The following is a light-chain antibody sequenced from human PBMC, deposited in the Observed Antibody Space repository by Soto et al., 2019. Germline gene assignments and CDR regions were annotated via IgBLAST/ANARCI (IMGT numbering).Light chain of an antibody. Sequence: DIQMTRSPSTLSASVGDRVTITCRASQRISSWLAWYQQKPGKAPKLLIYDASSLESGVPSRFSGSGSGTEFTLTITSLQPDDYGTYYCQEYYSYLWTFGQGTKVDIK. V-gene: IGKV1-5*01. CDR1: QRISSW. CDR3: QEYYSYLWT. CDR2: DAS. J-gene: IGKJ1*01.